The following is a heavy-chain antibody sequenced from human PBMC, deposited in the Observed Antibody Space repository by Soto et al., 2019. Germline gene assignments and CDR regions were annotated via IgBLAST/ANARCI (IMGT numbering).Heavy chain of an antibody. Sequence: QVQLVESGGGVVQPGRSLRLSCAASGFTFSSYGMHWVRQAPGKGLEWVAVISYDGSNKYYADSVKGRFTISRDNSKNTLYLQMNSLRAEDTAVYYCAKGRFLEWLLYFDYWGQGTLVTVSS. CDR2: ISYDGSNK. CDR1: GFTFSSYG. D-gene: IGHD3-3*01. J-gene: IGHJ4*02. CDR3: AKGRFLEWLLYFDY. V-gene: IGHV3-30*18.